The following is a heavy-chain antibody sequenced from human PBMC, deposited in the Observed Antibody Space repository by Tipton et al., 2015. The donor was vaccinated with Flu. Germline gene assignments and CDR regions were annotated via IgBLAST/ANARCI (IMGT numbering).Heavy chain of an antibody. D-gene: IGHD3-10*01. CDR3: GIQPFRGTGRPPFAF. J-gene: IGHJ4*02. V-gene: IGHV5-51*01. CDR2: IYPGDSET. CDR1: GFTFTDYW. Sequence: QLVQSGAEVKKPGESLKISCEGSGFTFTDYWIGWVRQMPGKVLEWMGMIYPGDSETRYGPSFQGQVTISADRSVSTAYLQWSSLRASDTAMCYCGIQPFRGTGRPPFAFWGQGALVTVSS.